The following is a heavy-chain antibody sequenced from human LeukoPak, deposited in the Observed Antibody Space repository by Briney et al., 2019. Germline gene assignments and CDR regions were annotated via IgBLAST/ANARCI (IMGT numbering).Heavy chain of an antibody. Sequence: PSETLSLTCTVSGGSISSSSYYWGWIRQPPGKALEWIGRIYYSGSTNYNPSLKSRVTISLDTSKNQFSLKLSSVTAADTAVYYCARLAAKTVDYWGQGTLVTVSS. V-gene: IGHV4-39*07. CDR3: ARLAAKTVDY. J-gene: IGHJ4*02. CDR1: GGSISSSSYY. CDR2: IYYSGST. D-gene: IGHD2-15*01.